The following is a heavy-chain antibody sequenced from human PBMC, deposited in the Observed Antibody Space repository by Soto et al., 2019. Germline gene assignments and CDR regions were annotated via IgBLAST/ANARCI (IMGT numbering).Heavy chain of an antibody. V-gene: IGHV3-23*01. J-gene: IGHJ4*02. CDR3: AKDNSPYSGYNSFDY. Sequence: EVRLLESGGGLIQPGGSLRLSCAASGFTFSSYVMSWVRQAPGKGLEWVSGISGSGTNTYYADSVKGRFTISRDNSKNTFYLQMTSLRAEDTAEYYCAKDNSPYSGYNSFDYWGEGTLVTVSS. D-gene: IGHD5-12*01. CDR2: ISGSGTNT. CDR1: GFTFSSYV.